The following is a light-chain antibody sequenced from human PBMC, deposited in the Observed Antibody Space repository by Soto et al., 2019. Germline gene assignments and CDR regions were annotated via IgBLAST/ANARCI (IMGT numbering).Light chain of an antibody. J-gene: IGKJ3*01. CDR1: QSVSSSQ. CDR2: GAS. CDR3: QQYGSSGVT. Sequence: EIVLTQSPGTLSLSPGERATLSCRASQSVSSSQLAWYQQRPGQAPRLLVYGASTRATGIADRFSGSGSGTDFTLSISRLEPEDFAVYYCQQYGSSGVTFGPGTKVDIK. V-gene: IGKV3-20*01.